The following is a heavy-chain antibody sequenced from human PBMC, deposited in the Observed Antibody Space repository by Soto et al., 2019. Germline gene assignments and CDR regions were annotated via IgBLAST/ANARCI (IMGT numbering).Heavy chain of an antibody. Sequence: RASVKVSCKASGYTFSSSGFTWVRQAPGQGLEWMGWISANSGNTNYAQKLQGRVTMTTDTSTSTAYMELRGLRSEDTAVYYCAKDTFLEWLAYYFDYWGQGTLVTVSS. D-gene: IGHD3-3*01. J-gene: IGHJ4*02. V-gene: IGHV1-18*01. CDR2: ISANSGNT. CDR3: AKDTFLEWLAYYFDY. CDR1: GYTFSSSG.